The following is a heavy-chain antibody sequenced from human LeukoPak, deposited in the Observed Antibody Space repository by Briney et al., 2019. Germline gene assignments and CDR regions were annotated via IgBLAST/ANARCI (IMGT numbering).Heavy chain of an antibody. CDR1: GFTFSSYS. D-gene: IGHD5-24*01. CDR3: ASIRPRRVEMATIVFRN. J-gene: IGHJ4*02. V-gene: IGHV3-21*01. Sequence: PGGSLRLSCAASGFTFSSYSMNWVRQAPGKGLEWVSSISSSSSYIYYADSVKGRFTISRDNAKNSLYLQMNSLRAEDTAVYYCASIRPRRVEMATIVFRNWGQGTLVSVSS. CDR2: ISSSSSYI.